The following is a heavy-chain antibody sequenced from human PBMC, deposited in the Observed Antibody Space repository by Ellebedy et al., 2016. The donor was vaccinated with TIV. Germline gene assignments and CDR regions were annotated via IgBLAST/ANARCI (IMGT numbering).Heavy chain of an antibody. CDR1: GFTFSSYG. CDR3: ARDPGGGGDFGDNWFDP. Sequence: GGSLRLSCEASGFTFSSYGMHWVRQAPGKGLEWVSVLYPDAKTNYTDSVNGRFIVSRDSSKNTLYLQMSSLTAEDTAVYYCARDPGGGGDFGDNWFDPWGQGTLVTVSS. J-gene: IGHJ5*02. D-gene: IGHD2-21*01. V-gene: IGHV3-NL1*01. CDR2: LYPDAKT.